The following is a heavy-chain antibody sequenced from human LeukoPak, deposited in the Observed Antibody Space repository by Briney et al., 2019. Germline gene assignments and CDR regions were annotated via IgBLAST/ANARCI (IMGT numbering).Heavy chain of an antibody. J-gene: IGHJ4*02. CDR1: GFTFDDYG. CDR3: ARSRDGYNYIGDY. Sequence: GGSLRLSCAASGFTFDDYGMSWVRQAPGKGLVWVSRINSDGSTTSYADSVKGRFTISRDNAKNTLYLQMNSLRAEDTAVYYCARSRDGYNYIGDYWGQGTLVTVSS. D-gene: IGHD5-24*01. V-gene: IGHV3-74*01. CDR2: INSDGSTT.